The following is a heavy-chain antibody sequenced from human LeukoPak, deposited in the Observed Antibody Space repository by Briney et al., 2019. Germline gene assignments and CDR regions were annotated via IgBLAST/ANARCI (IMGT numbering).Heavy chain of an antibody. CDR1: GFALSSYG. Sequence: GGSLRRSCAASGFALSSYGMHWVRQAPGKGLEWVAITWYDGSKQYYADTVKGRFTISRDNSKNTLFLQMNSLRAEDTAVYYCARDNVGATLDYWGQGTLVTVSS. V-gene: IGHV3-33*01. D-gene: IGHD1-26*01. CDR2: TWYDGSKQ. CDR3: ARDNVGATLDY. J-gene: IGHJ4*02.